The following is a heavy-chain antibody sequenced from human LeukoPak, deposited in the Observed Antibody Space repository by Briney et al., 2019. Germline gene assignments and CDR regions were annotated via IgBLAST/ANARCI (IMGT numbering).Heavy chain of an antibody. Sequence: GGSLRLSCAASGFSFSSYEMNWVRQAPGKGLEWVSAISGSGGSTYYADSVKGRFTISRDNSKNTLYLQMNSLRAEDTAVYYCAKGRYFDWTPFDYWGQGTLVTVSS. V-gene: IGHV3-23*01. CDR3: AKGRYFDWTPFDY. CDR1: GFSFSSYE. D-gene: IGHD3-9*01. CDR2: ISGSGGST. J-gene: IGHJ4*02.